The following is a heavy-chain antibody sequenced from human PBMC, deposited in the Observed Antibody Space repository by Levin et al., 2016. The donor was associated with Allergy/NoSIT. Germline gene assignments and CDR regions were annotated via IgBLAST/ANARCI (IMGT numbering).Heavy chain of an antibody. V-gene: IGHV3-74*01. CDR3: ASLEGSGWSDY. CDR1: GFTFSTYW. CDR2: INSDGSST. J-gene: IGHJ4*02. Sequence: GESLKISCAGSGFTFSTYWMHWVRQAPGKGLVWVSRINSDGSSTNYADSVKGRFTISRDNAKNTLYLQMNSLRAEDTAVYYCASLEGSGWSDYWGQGTLVTVSS. D-gene: IGHD6-19*01.